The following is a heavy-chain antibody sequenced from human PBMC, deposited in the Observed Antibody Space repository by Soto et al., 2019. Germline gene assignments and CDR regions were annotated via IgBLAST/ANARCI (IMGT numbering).Heavy chain of an antibody. CDR2: IDPSDSYT. Sequence: GLSLKICCKGAGDRFTSYWISRVRQMPGKGLEWMGRIDPSDSYTNYSPSFQGHVTISADKSISTAYLQWSSLKASDTAMYYCARPVSYYYYGMDVWGQGTTVTVSS. V-gene: IGHV5-10-1*01. J-gene: IGHJ6*02. CDR1: GDRFTSYW. CDR3: ARPVSYYYYGMDV.